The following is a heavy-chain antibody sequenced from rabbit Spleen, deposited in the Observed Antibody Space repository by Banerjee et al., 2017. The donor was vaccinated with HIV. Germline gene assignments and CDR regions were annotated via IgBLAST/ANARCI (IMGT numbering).Heavy chain of an antibody. CDR3: ARDGTGGSYFAL. D-gene: IGHD8-1*01. CDR1: GFTLSSYY. V-gene: IGHV1S7*01. CDR2: IDPLFGIT. Sequence: QLEESGGDLVKPGGSLTLTCTASGFTLSSYYMNCGRQAPGKGLEWIGYIDPLFGITFYANWVNGRFSISRENSQNTVFLQMTSLTAADTATYFCARDGTGGSYFALWGPGTLVTVS. J-gene: IGHJ4*01.